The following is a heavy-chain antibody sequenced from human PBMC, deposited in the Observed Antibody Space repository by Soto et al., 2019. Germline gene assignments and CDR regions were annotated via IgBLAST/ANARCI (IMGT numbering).Heavy chain of an antibody. CDR3: ARDLWGYCGTDCYPLDV. CDR2: MYNTGST. CDR1: GGSISSDY. Sequence: SSETLSLTCTVSGGSISSDYWSWIRQPPGKGLEWIGHMYNTGSTVYNPSFKSRVTISVDTSKNQFSLKLNSVTAADTAVYYCARDLWGYCGTDCYPLDVWGQGTTVTVSS. J-gene: IGHJ6*02. V-gene: IGHV4-59*01. D-gene: IGHD2-21*02.